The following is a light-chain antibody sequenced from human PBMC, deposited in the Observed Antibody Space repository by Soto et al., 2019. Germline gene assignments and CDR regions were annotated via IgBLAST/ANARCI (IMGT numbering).Light chain of an antibody. CDR1: QSVSSY. V-gene: IGKV3-11*01. J-gene: IGKJ4*01. CDR2: DAS. Sequence: EIVLTQSPATLSVSPGERATLSCRASQSVSSYLAWYKQKPGQAPRLLIYDASNRATGIPARFSGSGSGTEFTLTITSLQPEDFAVYYCQHRSNWPLTFGGGTKVDI. CDR3: QHRSNWPLT.